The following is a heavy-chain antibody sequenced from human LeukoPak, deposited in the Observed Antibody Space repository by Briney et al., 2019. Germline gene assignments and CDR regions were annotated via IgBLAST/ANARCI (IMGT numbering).Heavy chain of an antibody. Sequence: PSETLSLTRTVSGGSISSYHWSWIRQPPGKGLEWIGYIYYSGSTNYNPSLKSRVTISIDTSKNQFSLKLSSVTAADTAVYYCARQTTEGFDPWGQGVLVTVSS. CDR2: IYYSGST. V-gene: IGHV4-59*01. J-gene: IGHJ5*02. CDR1: GGSISSYH. CDR3: ARQTTEGFDP. D-gene: IGHD4-17*01.